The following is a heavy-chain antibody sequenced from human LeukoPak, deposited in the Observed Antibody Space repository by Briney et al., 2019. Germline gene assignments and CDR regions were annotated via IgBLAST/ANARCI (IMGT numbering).Heavy chain of an antibody. D-gene: IGHD5-12*01. CDR1: GFTVNSNY. CDR3: VRCKEVATITDT. CDR2: IYTDST. J-gene: IGHJ5*02. Sequence: GGSLRLSCAASGFTVNSNYMSWVRQAPGKGLEWVSVIYTDSTYYADSVKGRFTLSRDSSKNVLFLQMSSLSAEDTAVYYCVRCKEVATITDTWGQGTLVTVSS. V-gene: IGHV3-66*01.